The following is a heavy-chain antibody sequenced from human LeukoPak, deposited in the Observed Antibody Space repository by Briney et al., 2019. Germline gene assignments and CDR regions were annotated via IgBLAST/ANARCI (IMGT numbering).Heavy chain of an antibody. CDR1: GFTFSSYG. D-gene: IGHD6-19*01. J-gene: IGHJ4*02. CDR2: IRYDGSNK. CDR3: AREAAVAGPTLDY. V-gene: IGHV3-30*02. Sequence: PGGSLRLSCAASGFTFSSYGMHWVRQAPGKGLEWVAFIRYDGSNKYYADSVKGRFTISRDNAKNSLYLQMNSLRAEDTAVYYCAREAAVAGPTLDYWGQGTLVTVSS.